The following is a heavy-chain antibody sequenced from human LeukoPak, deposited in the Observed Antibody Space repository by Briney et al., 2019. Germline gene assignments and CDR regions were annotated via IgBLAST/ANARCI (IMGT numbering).Heavy chain of an antibody. Sequence: GGSLRLSCAASGFTFSSYSMNWVHQAPGKGLEWVSYISSSSSTIYYADSVKGRFTISRDNAKNSLYLQMNSLRAEDTAVYYCASTYGDGYYYYMDVWGKGTTVTVSS. CDR2: ISSSSSTI. D-gene: IGHD4-17*01. J-gene: IGHJ6*03. V-gene: IGHV3-48*01. CDR1: GFTFSSYS. CDR3: ASTYGDGYYYYMDV.